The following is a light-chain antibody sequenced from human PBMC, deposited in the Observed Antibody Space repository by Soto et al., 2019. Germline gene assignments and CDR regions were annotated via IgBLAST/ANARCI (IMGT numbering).Light chain of an antibody. CDR3: SSYAVSIDV. Sequence: QSALTQPPSASGSPGQSVTISCTGTSSDVGGYNYVSWYQQHPGKAPKLMIYEVSKRPSGVPDRFSGSKSGNTASLTVSGLQAEDESDYYCSSYAVSIDVFGTGTKVTVL. CDR2: EVS. J-gene: IGLJ1*01. CDR1: SSDVGGYNY. V-gene: IGLV2-8*01.